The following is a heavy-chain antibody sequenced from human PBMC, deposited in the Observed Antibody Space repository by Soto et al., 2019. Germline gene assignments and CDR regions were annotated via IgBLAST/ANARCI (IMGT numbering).Heavy chain of an antibody. D-gene: IGHD4-17*01. J-gene: IGHJ5*02. CDR2: INSDGSST. CDR3: AREGRYGTHGRGGWFDP. Sequence: EVQLVESGGGLVQPGGSLRLSCAASGFTFSSYWMHWVRQAPGKGLVWVSRINSDGSSTSYADSVKGRFTISRDNAKNTWDLQMNSLRAGDTAVYYCAREGRYGTHGRGGWFDPWGQGTLVTVSS. V-gene: IGHV3-74*01. CDR1: GFTFSSYW.